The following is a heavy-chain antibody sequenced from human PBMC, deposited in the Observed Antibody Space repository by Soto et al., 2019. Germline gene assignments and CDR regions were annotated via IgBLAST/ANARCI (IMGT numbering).Heavy chain of an antibody. V-gene: IGHV1-69*13. J-gene: IGHJ6*02. CDR2: IIPIFGTA. D-gene: IGHD2-8*01. CDR1: GGTFSSYA. Sequence: ASVKVSCKASGGTFSSYAISWVRQAPGQGLEWMGGIIPIFGTANYAQKFQGRVTITADESTSTAYMELSSLRSEDTAVYYCARDQGVSYCTNGVCYSRPYGMDVWGQGTTVTVSS. CDR3: ARDQGVSYCTNGVCYSRPYGMDV.